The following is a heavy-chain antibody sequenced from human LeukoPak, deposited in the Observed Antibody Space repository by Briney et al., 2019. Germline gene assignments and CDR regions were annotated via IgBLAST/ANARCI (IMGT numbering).Heavy chain of an antibody. D-gene: IGHD3-9*01. J-gene: IGHJ4*02. CDR3: ARGLRYFDWYPPPDY. CDR1: GFTFSSYE. CDR2: ISSSGSTI. Sequence: GGSLRLSCAASGFTFSSYEMNWVRQAPGKGLEWVSYISSSGSTIYYADSVKGRFTISRDNAKNSLYLQMNSLRPEDTAVYYCARGLRYFDWYPPPDYWGRRTLVTVSS. V-gene: IGHV3-48*03.